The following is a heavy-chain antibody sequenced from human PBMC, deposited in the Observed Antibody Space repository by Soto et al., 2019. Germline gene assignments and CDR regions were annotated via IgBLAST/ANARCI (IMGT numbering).Heavy chain of an antibody. CDR1: GYTFTRYY. CDR2: INPSGGST. D-gene: IGHD1-26*01. CDR3: ARVRSEFGGSYYGAFDI. V-gene: IGHV1-46*01. Sequence: GASLKVSCKAAGYTFTRYYMHWVRQAPGQGLEWMGIINPSGGSTSYAQKFQGRVTMTRDTSTSTVYMELSSLRSEDTAVYYCARVRSEFGGSYYGAFDIWGQGTMVT. J-gene: IGHJ3*02.